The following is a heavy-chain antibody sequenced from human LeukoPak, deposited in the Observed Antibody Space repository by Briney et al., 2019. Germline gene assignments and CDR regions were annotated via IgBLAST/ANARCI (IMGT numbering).Heavy chain of an antibody. CDR3: AKLGVTMIVVVTTLDAFDI. J-gene: IGHJ3*02. V-gene: IGHV3-30*02. Sequence: GGSLRLSCAASGFTFSSYGMHWVRQAPGKGLEWVAFIRYDGSNKYYADSVKGRFTISRDNSKNTLYLQMNSLRAADTAVYYCAKLGVTMIVVVTTLDAFDIWGQGTMVTVSS. D-gene: IGHD3-22*01. CDR2: IRYDGSNK. CDR1: GFTFSSYG.